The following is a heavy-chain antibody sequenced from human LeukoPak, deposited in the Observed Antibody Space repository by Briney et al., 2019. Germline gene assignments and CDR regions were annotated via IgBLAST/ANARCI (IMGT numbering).Heavy chain of an antibody. V-gene: IGHV3-21*01. CDR2: ISSSSSYT. CDR3: ARHRTASDY. CDR1: AFTFSSYS. Sequence: GGSLRPSCAASAFTFSSYSMNWVRQAPGKGLERVSSISSSSSYTYYADSVKGRFTISRDNGKNSLYLRMNSLRDEDTAVYYCARHRTASDYWGQGTLVTVSS. D-gene: IGHD3-16*02. J-gene: IGHJ4*02.